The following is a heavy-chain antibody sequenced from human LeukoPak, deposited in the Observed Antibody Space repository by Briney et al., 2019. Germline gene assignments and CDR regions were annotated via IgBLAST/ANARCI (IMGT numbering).Heavy chain of an antibody. CDR2: IIPILGIA. D-gene: IGHD2-2*01. CDR3: AIVEEDIVVVPAAKP. V-gene: IGHV1-69*04. Sequence: ASVKVSCKASGGTFSSYAISWVRQAPGQGLEWMGRIIPILGIANYAQKFQGRVTITADKSTSTAYMELSSLRSEDTAVYYCAIVEEDIVVVPAAKPWGQGTQVTVSS. CDR1: GGTFSSYA. J-gene: IGHJ5*02.